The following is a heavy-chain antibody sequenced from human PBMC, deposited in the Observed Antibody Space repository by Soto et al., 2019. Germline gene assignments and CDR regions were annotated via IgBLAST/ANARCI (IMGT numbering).Heavy chain of an antibody. CDR3: ARLFYGSGRRYMDV. Sequence: SETLSLTCTVSGGSISSYYWSWIRQPPGKGLEWIGYIYYSGSTNYNPSLKSRVTISVDTSKNQFSLKLSSVTAADTAVYYCARLFYGSGRRYMDVWGKGTTVTVSS. J-gene: IGHJ6*03. V-gene: IGHV4-59*08. CDR1: GGSISSYY. D-gene: IGHD3-10*01. CDR2: IYYSGST.